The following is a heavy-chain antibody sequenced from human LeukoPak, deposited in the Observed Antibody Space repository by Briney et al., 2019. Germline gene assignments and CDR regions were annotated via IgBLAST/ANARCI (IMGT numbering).Heavy chain of an antibody. CDR2: INPNSGGT. Sequence: ASVTVSCKASGYTFTGYYMHWVRQAPGQGLEWMGWINPNSGGTNYAQKFQGRVTMTRDTSISTAYMELSRLRSDDTAVYYCARGPQRAYCSSTSCHDAFDIWGQGTMVTVSS. CDR3: ARGPQRAYCSSTSCHDAFDI. D-gene: IGHD2-2*01. J-gene: IGHJ3*02. V-gene: IGHV1-2*02. CDR1: GYTFTGYY.